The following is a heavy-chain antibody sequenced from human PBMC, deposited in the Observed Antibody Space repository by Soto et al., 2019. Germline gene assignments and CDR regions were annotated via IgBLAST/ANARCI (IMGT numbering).Heavy chain of an antibody. D-gene: IGHD2-15*01. CDR2: INHSGST. CDR1: GGSFSGYY. Sequence: QVQLQQWGAGLLKPSETLSLTCVVYGGSFSGYYWSWIRQPPGKGLEWIGEINHSGSTNYNPSLTGRVSISVATSKDQLSLKLSSVTAADPAVYYCARGGYGGNPGLGHLAYWGQGTLVTVSS. J-gene: IGHJ4*02. V-gene: IGHV4-34*01. CDR3: ARGGYGGNPGLGHLAY.